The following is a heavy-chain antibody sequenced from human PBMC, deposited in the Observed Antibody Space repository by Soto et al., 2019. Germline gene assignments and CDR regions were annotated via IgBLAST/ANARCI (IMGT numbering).Heavy chain of an antibody. D-gene: IGHD3-16*01. CDR1: GFTFSGSA. J-gene: IGHJ6*02. CDR3: TRHPITDGYYYYGMDV. Sequence: PGGSLRLSCAASGFTFSGSAMHWVRQASGKGLEWVGHIRSKANSYATAYAASVKGRFTISRDDSKNTAYLQMNSLKTEDTAVYYCTRHPITDGYYYYGMDVWGQGTTVTVSS. V-gene: IGHV3-73*01. CDR2: IRSKANSYAT.